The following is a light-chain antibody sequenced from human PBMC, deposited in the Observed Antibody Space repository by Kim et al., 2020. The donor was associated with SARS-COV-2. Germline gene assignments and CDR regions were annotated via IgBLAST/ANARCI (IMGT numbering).Light chain of an antibody. J-gene: IGLJ3*02. CDR1: SSSIGSST. CDR2: SNT. Sequence: GQGVPISCSGGSSSIGSSTVSWYQQYTDTAPNLLLFSNTERPSGVPDRFSGSKSGTSASLAISGLQSEDEADYYCAAWDGSLNAWVFGGGTKVTVL. CDR3: AAWDGSLNAWV. V-gene: IGLV1-44*01.